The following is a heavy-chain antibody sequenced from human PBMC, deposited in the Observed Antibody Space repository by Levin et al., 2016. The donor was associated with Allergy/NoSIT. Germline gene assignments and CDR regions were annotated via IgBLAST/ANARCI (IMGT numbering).Heavy chain of an antibody. D-gene: IGHD3-3*01. CDR1: GGSISSGGYS. Sequence: SETLSLTCAVSGGSISSGGYSWSWIRQPPGKGLEWIGYIYHSGSTRYNPSLKSRVTISVDRSKNQFSLKLNSVTAADTAVYYCARVHYDFWSGLSYGMDVWGQGTTVTVSS. CDR2: IYHSGST. V-gene: IGHV4-30-2*01. CDR3: ARVHYDFWSGLSYGMDV. J-gene: IGHJ6*02.